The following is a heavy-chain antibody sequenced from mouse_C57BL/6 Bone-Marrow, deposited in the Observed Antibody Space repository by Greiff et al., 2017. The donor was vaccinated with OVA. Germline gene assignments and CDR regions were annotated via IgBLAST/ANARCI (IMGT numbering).Heavy chain of an antibody. D-gene: IGHD2-12*01. Sequence: VHVKQSGTVLARPGASVKMSCKPSGYTFTSYWMHWVKQRPGQGLEWIGAIYPGNSDTSYNQKFKGKAKLTAGTSASTAYMELSSLTNEDSAVYYCSTLYDGDRYFDVWGTGTTVTVSS. CDR3: STLYDGDRYFDV. CDR2: IYPGNSDT. V-gene: IGHV1-5*01. CDR1: GYTFTSYW. J-gene: IGHJ1*03.